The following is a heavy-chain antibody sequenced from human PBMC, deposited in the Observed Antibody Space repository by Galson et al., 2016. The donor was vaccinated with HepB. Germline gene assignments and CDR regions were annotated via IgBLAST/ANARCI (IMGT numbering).Heavy chain of an antibody. V-gene: IGHV3-33*06. D-gene: IGHD2-15*01. Sequence: SLRLSCAASGFTFSSYGMHWVRQAPGKGLEWVALIWYDGNNKYYADSVKGRFTISRDNSKNTLYLQMNSLRAEDTAVYYCAKIKGRWVADYWGQGTLVTVSS. CDR2: IWYDGNNK. CDR1: GFTFSSYG. CDR3: AKIKGRWVADY. J-gene: IGHJ4*02.